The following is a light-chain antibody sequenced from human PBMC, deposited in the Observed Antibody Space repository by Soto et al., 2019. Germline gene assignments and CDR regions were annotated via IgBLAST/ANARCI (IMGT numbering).Light chain of an antibody. CDR3: QQYGSSLPIT. V-gene: IGKV1-17*01. CDR2: AAS. J-gene: IGKJ5*01. CDR1: QGIRND. Sequence: DIQMTQSPSSLSASVGDRVTITCRASQGIRNDLGWYQQKPGKAPKRLIYAASSLQSGVPSRFSGSGSGTDFTLIISRLEPEDFAVYYCQQYGSSLPITFGQGTRLEIK.